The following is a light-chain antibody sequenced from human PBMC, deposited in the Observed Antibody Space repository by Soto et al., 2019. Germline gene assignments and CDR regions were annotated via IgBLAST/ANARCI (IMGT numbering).Light chain of an antibody. Sequence: QSALTQPASVSGSPGQSITISCTGTSSDVGGYNFVSWYQQHPGKAPRLMIFEVNNRPSGVSDRFSGSKSGNTASLTISGLQAEDEADYYCSSYTFSSPLVVFGGGTKVTVL. CDR1: SSDVGGYNF. V-gene: IGLV2-14*01. J-gene: IGLJ3*02. CDR3: SSYTFSSPLVV. CDR2: EVN.